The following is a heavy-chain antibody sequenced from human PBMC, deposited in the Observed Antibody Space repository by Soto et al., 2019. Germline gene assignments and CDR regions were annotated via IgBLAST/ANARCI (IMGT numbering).Heavy chain of an antibody. V-gene: IGHV3-49*03. J-gene: IGHJ4*02. CDR3: TRVHGVHIVVVPAAEFVDY. D-gene: IGHD2-2*01. CDR2: IRSKAYGGTT. Sequence: GGSLRLSCTASGFTFGDYAMSWFRQAPGKGLEWVGFIRSKAYGGTTEYAASVKGRFTISRDDSKSIAYLQMNSLKTEDTAVYYCTRVHGVHIVVVPAAEFVDYWGQGTLVTVSS. CDR1: GFTFGDYA.